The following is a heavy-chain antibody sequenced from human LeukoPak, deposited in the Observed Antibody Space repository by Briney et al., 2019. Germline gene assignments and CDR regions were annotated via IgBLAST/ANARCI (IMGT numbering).Heavy chain of an antibody. V-gene: IGHV1-69*06. D-gene: IGHD6-13*01. J-gene: IGHJ4*02. CDR1: GGTFTSYA. Sequence: GSSETVSCKASGGTFTSYAISWVRQAPGQGREWMGGVIPILGTANYEQKFQGRVTITADKSTSTAYMELSSLRSEDTAVYYSAALDGSIAAAGTGGDFDYWGQGTLVTVSS. CDR3: AALDGSIAAAGTGGDFDY. CDR2: VIPILGTA.